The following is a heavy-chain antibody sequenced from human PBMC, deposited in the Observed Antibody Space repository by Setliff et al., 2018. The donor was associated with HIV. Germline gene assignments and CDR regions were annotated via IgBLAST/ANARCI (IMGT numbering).Heavy chain of an antibody. CDR2: TYPGDSTT. CDR1: GYSFSDYW. V-gene: IGHV5-51*01. Sequence: GESLKISCKASGYSFSDYWIGWVRQMPGKGLEWMGVTYPGDSTTRYSPSLEGQVTISADRSINTAFLQWSSLEASDTAMYYCARQAVDCSGGTCYSTSAFDYWGQGTLVTVSS. J-gene: IGHJ4*02. CDR3: ARQAVDCSGGTCYSTSAFDY. D-gene: IGHD2-15*01.